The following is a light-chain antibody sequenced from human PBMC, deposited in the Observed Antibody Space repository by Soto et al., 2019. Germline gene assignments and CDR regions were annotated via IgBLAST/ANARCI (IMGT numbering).Light chain of an antibody. V-gene: IGKV1-6*01. CDR2: AAS. J-gene: IGKJ4*01. CDR1: QDIRAD. CDR3: LQDHGFPLT. Sequence: AIQMTQSPSSLSASVGDRVTITCRATQDIRADLGWYQQKPGKAPKLLIYAASSLQSEVPSRFSGSGSGTDFTLTISSRQPEDFATYFCLQDHGFPLTFGGGTKVEIK.